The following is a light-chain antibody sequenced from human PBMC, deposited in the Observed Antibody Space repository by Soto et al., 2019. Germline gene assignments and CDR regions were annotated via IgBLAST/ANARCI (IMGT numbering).Light chain of an antibody. J-gene: IGLJ1*01. V-gene: IGLV2-14*01. CDR3: SSYTISNTLV. CDR2: DVS. Sequence: QPASVXGSXGXXXXXXCTGTXXXVGGYNYVSWYQQYPGKAPKLMIYDVSNRPSGVSNRFSGSKSGNTASLTISWLQAEDEADYYCSSYTISNTLVFGSGTKVTVL. CDR1: XXXVGGYNY.